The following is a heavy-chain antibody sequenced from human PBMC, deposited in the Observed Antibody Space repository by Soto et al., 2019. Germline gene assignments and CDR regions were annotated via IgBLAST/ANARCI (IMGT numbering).Heavy chain of an antibody. D-gene: IGHD3-9*01. CDR1: GFTFSSYA. CDR2: ISGSGGST. J-gene: IGHJ6*03. Sequence: GGSLRLSCAASGFTFSSYAMSWVRQAPGKGLEWVSAISGSGGSTYYADSVKGRFTISRDNSKNTLYLQMNSLRAEDTAVYYCAKRNWLTGYYYYMDVWGKGTTVTVSS. CDR3: AKRNWLTGYYYYMDV. V-gene: IGHV3-23*01.